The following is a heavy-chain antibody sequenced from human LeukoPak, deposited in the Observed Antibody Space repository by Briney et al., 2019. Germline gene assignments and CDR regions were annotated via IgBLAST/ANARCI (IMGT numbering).Heavy chain of an antibody. Sequence: SETLSLTCAVYGGSFSGYYWSWTRQPPGKGLEWIGEINHSGSTNYNPSLKSRVTISVETSKNQFSLKLSSVTAADTAVYYCARGRPYDYGGNRHMDVWGKGTTVTVSS. V-gene: IGHV4-34*01. J-gene: IGHJ6*03. CDR3: ARGRPYDYGGNRHMDV. CDR1: GGSFSGYY. CDR2: INHSGST. D-gene: IGHD4-23*01.